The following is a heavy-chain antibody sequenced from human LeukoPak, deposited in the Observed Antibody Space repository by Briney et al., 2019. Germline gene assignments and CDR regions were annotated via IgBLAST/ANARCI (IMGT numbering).Heavy chain of an antibody. J-gene: IGHJ4*02. V-gene: IGHV3-30*02. CDR1: GFTFSTCG. CDR2: IRYDGSIK. Sequence: PGGSLRLSCAASGFTFSTCGMHWVRQAPGKGLEWVAFIRYDGSIKYYADSVKGRFTISRDNSKNTLYLQMNSLRAEDTAVYYCAKDLGRHCSYTSCIGDYWGQGTLVTVSS. CDR3: AKDLGRHCSYTSCIGDY. D-gene: IGHD2-2*01.